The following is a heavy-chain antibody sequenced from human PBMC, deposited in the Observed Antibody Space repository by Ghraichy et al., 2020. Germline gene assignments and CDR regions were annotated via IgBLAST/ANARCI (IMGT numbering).Heavy chain of an antibody. CDR1: GYPFTGSY. J-gene: IGHJ4*02. Sequence: ASVKVSCKASGYPFTGSYMHWERQAPGQGLEWMGRINPNSGGTNYAQKFQGRVTMTRDTSISTAYMELSRLRSDDTAVYYCASPIWSYDSSGDQFDYWGQCTLVTVAS. D-gene: IGHD3-22*01. V-gene: IGHV1-2*06. CDR3: ASPIWSYDSSGDQFDY. CDR2: INPNSGGT.